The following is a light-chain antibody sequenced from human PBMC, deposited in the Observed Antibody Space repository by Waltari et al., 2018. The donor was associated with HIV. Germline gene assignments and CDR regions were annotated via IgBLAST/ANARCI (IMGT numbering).Light chain of an antibody. Sequence: DIQMTQSPSSLSASVGDRVTLTCRASDTLDNFLNWYQQKPGKAPNLLILAATTLKDGVSSRFSGSGSGTDYNLTISSLQPEDFATYFCQQALRTPLNFGGGT. J-gene: IGKJ4*01. CDR3: QQALRTPLN. V-gene: IGKV1-39*01. CDR1: DTLDNF. CDR2: AAT.